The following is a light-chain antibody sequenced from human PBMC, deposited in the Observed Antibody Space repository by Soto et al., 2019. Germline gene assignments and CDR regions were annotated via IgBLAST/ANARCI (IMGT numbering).Light chain of an antibody. J-gene: IGLJ2*01. Sequence: QSALTQPASVSGSPGQSITISCTGTSSDVGGYNYVSWYQQHPGKAPKLMIYDVSNRPSGVSNRFSGSKSGTTASLTISGLQAEDEADYYCSSYTSSSTLGVVFGGGTKLTVL. CDR3: SSYTSSSTLGVV. V-gene: IGLV2-14*01. CDR2: DVS. CDR1: SSDVGGYNY.